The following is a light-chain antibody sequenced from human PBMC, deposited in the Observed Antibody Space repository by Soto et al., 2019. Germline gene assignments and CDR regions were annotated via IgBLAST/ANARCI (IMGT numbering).Light chain of an antibody. J-gene: IGLJ1*01. CDR2: EIN. CDR3: SSFAGSNNFPYV. V-gene: IGLV2-8*01. Sequence: QSALTQPPSASGSPGQSGTISCTGTSSDVGAYDYVSWYQQHPGKAPKLMIYEINKRPSGVPDRFSGSKSGNTASLTVSGLQSEDEADYYCSSFAGSNNFPYVFGTGTKGTVL. CDR1: SSDVGAYDY.